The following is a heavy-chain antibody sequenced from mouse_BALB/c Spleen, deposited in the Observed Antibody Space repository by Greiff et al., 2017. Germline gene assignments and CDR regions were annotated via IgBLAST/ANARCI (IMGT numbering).Heavy chain of an antibody. D-gene: IGHD4-1*01. Sequence: LVKTGASVKISCKASGYSFTGYYMHWVKQSHGKSLEWIGYISCYNGATSYNQKFKGKATFTVDTSSSTAYMQFNSLTSEDSAVYYCARGNWDGTYAMDYWGQGTSVTVSS. CDR3: ARGNWDGTYAMDY. CDR1: GYSFTGYY. V-gene: IGHV1S34*01. J-gene: IGHJ4*01. CDR2: ISCYNGAT.